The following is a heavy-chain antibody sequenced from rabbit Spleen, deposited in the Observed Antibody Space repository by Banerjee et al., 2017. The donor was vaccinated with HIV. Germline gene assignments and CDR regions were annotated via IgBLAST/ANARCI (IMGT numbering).Heavy chain of an antibody. J-gene: IGHJ4*01. V-gene: IGHV1S40*01. CDR2: IDTGSGGVT. Sequence: QSLEESGGDLVKPGGTLTLTCTASGFSFSSSYYMCWVRQAPGKGLEWIACIDTGSGGVTKYASWAKGRFTSSKTSSTTVTLQMTSLTAADTATYFCARGGGGVSYSTWRLWGPGTLVTVS. CDR3: ARGGGGVSYSTWRL. CDR1: GFSFSSSYY. D-gene: IGHD7-1*01.